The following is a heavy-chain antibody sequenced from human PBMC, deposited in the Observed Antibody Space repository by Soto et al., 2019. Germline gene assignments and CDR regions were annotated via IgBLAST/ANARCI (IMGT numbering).Heavy chain of an antibody. D-gene: IGHD4-17*01. J-gene: IGHJ6*02. V-gene: IGHV4-34*01. CDR1: GGSFSGYY. CDR2: INHSVST. CDR3: AGDSGAYGDDGIDYYYGMDV. Sequence: XETLSLLCAVCGGSFSGYYWSWIRQPPGKGLEWIGEINHSVSTNYNPSLKSRVTISVDTSKNQFSLKLSSVTAADTAVYYCAGDSGAYGDDGIDYYYGMDVWGQGTTVTVSS.